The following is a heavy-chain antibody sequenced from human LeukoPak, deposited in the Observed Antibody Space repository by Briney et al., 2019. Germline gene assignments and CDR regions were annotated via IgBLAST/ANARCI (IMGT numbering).Heavy chain of an antibody. CDR3: ARDQSGYYYVFYFDY. V-gene: IGHV3-30-3*01. Sequence: PGGSLRLSCAASGFTFSSYAMHWVRQAPGKGLEWVAVISYDGSNKYYADSVKGRFTISRDNSKNTLYLQMNSLRAEDTAVYYCARDQSGYYYVFYFDYWGQGTLVTVSS. CDR1: GFTFSSYA. J-gene: IGHJ4*02. D-gene: IGHD3-22*01. CDR2: ISYDGSNK.